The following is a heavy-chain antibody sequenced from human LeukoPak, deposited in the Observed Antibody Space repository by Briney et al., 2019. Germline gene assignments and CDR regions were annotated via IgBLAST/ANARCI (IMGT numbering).Heavy chain of an antibody. D-gene: IGHD7-27*01. CDR2: IYYSGST. Sequence: SETLSLTCAVSGGSISSNSYYWGWIRQPPGKGLEWIGSIYYSGSTYYNPSLKSRVTISVDTSKNQFSLKLSSVTAADTAVYYCASFSWATGGHFDYWGQGTLVTVSS. CDR1: GGSISSNSYY. V-gene: IGHV4-39*07. CDR3: ASFSWATGGHFDY. J-gene: IGHJ4*02.